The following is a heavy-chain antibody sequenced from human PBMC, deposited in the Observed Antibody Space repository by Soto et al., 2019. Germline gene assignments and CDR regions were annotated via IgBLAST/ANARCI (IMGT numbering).Heavy chain of an antibody. CDR1: GGSISSYY. D-gene: IGHD7-27*01. CDR3: ARDLLGMGYFDL. J-gene: IGHJ2*01. Sequence: QVQLQESGPGLVKPSETLSLTCTVSGGSISSYYWSWIRQPPGKGLEWIGNIYYSGGTNYNPSLKSRVTISVDMSKNQFSLKLSSVTAADAAVYYCARDLLGMGYFDLWGRGTLVTVSS. V-gene: IGHV4-59*01. CDR2: IYYSGGT.